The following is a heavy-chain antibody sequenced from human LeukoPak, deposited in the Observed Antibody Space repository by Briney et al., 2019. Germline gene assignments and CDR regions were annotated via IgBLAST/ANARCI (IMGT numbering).Heavy chain of an antibody. CDR2: INPSGGST. J-gene: IGHJ4*02. Sequence: ASVKVSCKASGYTFTSYYMHWGRQSPGQGLGWMGIINPSGGSTRYAQKFPGRGTMTTDTSTSTVYLELSSLRSENTAVYYRARDPVIYGSGSYWDYCGQGTLVTVSS. CDR3: ARDPVIYGSGSYWDY. D-gene: IGHD3-10*01. V-gene: IGHV1-46*01. CDR1: GYTFTSYY.